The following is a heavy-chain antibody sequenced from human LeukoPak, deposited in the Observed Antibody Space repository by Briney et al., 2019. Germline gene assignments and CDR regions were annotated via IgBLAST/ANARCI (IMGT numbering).Heavy chain of an antibody. CDR3: ATAYCGGGCSHNSFDP. V-gene: IGHV1-69*13. CDR1: GGTFSSYA. J-gene: IGHJ5*02. D-gene: IGHD2-21*02. Sequence: SVKVSCKASGGTFSSYAISWVRQAPGQGLEWMGGIIPIFGTANYAQKFQGRVTITADESTSTAYMELSSLRSEDTAMYYCATAYCGGGCSHNSFDPWGQGTLVTVSS. CDR2: IIPIFGTA.